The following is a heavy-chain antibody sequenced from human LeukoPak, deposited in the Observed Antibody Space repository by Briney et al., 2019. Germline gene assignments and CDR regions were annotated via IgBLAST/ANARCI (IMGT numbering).Heavy chain of an antibody. J-gene: IGHJ3*02. V-gene: IGHV4-59*01. D-gene: IGHD3-10*01. CDR1: GGSMINYY. CDR2: IFYSGST. CDR3: ARLYYYGSGTYALDI. Sequence: SETLSLTCTVSGGSMINYYWSWIRQPPGKGLEWMGYIFYSGSTNYNLSLKSRVTISVDTSKNQFSLRLSSVTAADTAIYYCARLYYYGSGTYALDIWGQGTMVTVSS.